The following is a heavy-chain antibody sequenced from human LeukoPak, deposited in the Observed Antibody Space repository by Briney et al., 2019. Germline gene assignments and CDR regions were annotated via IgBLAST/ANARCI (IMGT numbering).Heavy chain of an antibody. D-gene: IGHD3-9*01. CDR2: ISGSGGST. CDR1: GFTFSSYA. J-gene: IGHJ4*02. CDR3: AKDGRLRYFDWLLHEGVYFDY. Sequence: GESLRLSCAASGFTFSSYAMSWVRQAPGKGLEWVSAISGSGGSTYYADSVKGRFTISRDNSKNTLYLQMNSLRAEDTAVYYCAKDGRLRYFDWLLHEGVYFDYWGQGTLVTVSS. V-gene: IGHV3-23*01.